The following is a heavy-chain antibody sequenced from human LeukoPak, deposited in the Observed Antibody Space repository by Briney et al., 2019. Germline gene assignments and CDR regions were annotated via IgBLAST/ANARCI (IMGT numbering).Heavy chain of an antibody. CDR1: GYSISSGYY. V-gene: IGHV4-38-2*01. D-gene: IGHD2-21*01. CDR3: ACGVPHSYYYMDV. J-gene: IGHJ6*03. CDR2: IYHSGST. Sequence: PSETLSLTCAVSGYSISSGYYWGWIRQPPGKGLEWIGSIYHSGSTYYNPSLKSRVTISVDTSKNQFSLSSSSVTAADTAVYYCACGVPHSYYYMDVWGKGTTVAVSS.